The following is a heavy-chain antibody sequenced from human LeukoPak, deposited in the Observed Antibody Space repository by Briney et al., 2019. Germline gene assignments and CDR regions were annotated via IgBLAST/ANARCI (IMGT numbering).Heavy chain of an antibody. CDR3: ARVVVAARLYYHYYYMDV. CDR2: INHSGST. Sequence: SETLSLTCAVYGGSFSGYYWSWIRQPPGKGLEWIGEINHSGSTNYNPSLKSRVTISVDTSKNQFSLKLSSVTAADTAVYYCARVVVAARLYYHYYYMDVWGKGTTVTVSS. D-gene: IGHD2-15*01. J-gene: IGHJ6*03. V-gene: IGHV4-34*01. CDR1: GGSFSGYY.